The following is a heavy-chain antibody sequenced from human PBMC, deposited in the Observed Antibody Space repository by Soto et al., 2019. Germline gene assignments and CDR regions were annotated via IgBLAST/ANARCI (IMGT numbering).Heavy chain of an antibody. CDR1: GFTFRSYA. V-gene: IGHV3-30-3*01. Sequence: QVQLVESGGGVVQPGRSLRLSCAASGFTFRSYAMHRVRQAPGKGLEWVAVISYDGSNKYYADSVKGRFTISRDNSKNTLYLPMNSLRAEDTAVYYCAREGDRQNCGGDCYTYGMDVWGQGTTVTVSS. J-gene: IGHJ6*02. D-gene: IGHD2-21*02. CDR2: ISYDGSNK. CDR3: AREGDRQNCGGDCYTYGMDV.